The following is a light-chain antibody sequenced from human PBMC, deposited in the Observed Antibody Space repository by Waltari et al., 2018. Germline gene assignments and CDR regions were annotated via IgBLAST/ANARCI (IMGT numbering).Light chain of an antibody. V-gene: IGLV2-23*01. CDR1: SRDVGSYNL. CDR3: CSYAGSSASYV. CDR2: EGS. J-gene: IGLJ1*01. Sequence: QSALTQPASVSGSPGQSITISCTGTSRDVGSYNLVSWYQQHPSKAPKLRIYEGSKRPSGVSNRFSGSKSGNTASLTISGLQAEDEADYYCCSYAGSSASYVFGTGTKVTVL.